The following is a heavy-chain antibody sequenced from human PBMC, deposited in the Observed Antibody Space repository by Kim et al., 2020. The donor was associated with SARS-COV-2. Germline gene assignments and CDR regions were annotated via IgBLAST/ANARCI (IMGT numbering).Heavy chain of an antibody. V-gene: IGHV3-33*01. Sequence: GGSLRLSCAASGFTFSSYGMHWVRQAPGKGLEWVAVIWYDGSNKYYADSVKGRFTISRDNSKNTLYLQMNSLRAEDTAVYYCARDSPDCTNGVCYKYYYYYGMDVWGQGTTVTVSS. CDR3: ARDSPDCTNGVCYKYYYYYGMDV. D-gene: IGHD2-8*01. J-gene: IGHJ6*02. CDR1: GFTFSSYG. CDR2: IWYDGSNK.